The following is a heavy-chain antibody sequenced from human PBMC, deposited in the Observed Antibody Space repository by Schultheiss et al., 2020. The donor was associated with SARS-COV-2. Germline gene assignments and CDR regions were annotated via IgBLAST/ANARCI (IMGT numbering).Heavy chain of an antibody. D-gene: IGHD3-10*01. J-gene: IGHJ6*02. CDR3: ARADYYGSGYYYGMDV. CDR2: IYYSGST. Sequence: SETLSLTCTVSGGSIINHFWSWIRQHPGKGLEWIGYIYYSGSTYYNPSLKSRVTISVDTSKNQFSLKLSSVTAADTAVYYCARADYYGSGYYYGMDVWGQGTTVTVSS. V-gene: IGHV4-59*06. CDR1: GGSIINHF.